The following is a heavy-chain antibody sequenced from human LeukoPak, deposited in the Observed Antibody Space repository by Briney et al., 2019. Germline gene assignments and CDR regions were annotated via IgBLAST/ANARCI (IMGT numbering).Heavy chain of an antibody. J-gene: IGHJ4*02. CDR3: ARGDLDY. CDR1: GFTFSSYA. D-gene: IGHD2-21*01. CDR2: INNDGSRT. V-gene: IGHV3-74*01. Sequence: QTGGSLGLSCAASGFTFSSYAMSWVRQAPGKGLEWVSRINNDGSRTNYADSVKGRFTISRDNAKNTLYLQMNSLRVEETAVYYCARGDLDYWGQGTLVTVSS.